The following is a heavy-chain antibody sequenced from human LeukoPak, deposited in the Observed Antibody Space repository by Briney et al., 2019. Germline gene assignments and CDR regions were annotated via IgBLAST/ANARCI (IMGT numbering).Heavy chain of an antibody. CDR3: ARGGLTVTNRGVVY. CDR1: GGSFSGYY. CDR2: INHSRST. Sequence: SETLSLTCAVYGGSFSGYYWSWIRQPPGKGLEWIGEINHSRSTNYNPSLKSRVTISVDTSKNQFSLKLSSVTAADTAVYYCARGGLTVTNRGVVYWGQGTLVTVSS. V-gene: IGHV4-34*01. D-gene: IGHD4-17*01. J-gene: IGHJ4*02.